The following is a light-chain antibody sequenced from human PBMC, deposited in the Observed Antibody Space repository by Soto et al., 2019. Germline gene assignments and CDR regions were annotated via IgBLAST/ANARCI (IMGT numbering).Light chain of an antibody. CDR2: GNS. V-gene: IGLV1-40*01. J-gene: IGLJ2*01. CDR1: SSNIGAGYD. CDR3: QSYDSSLSGSVV. Sequence: QAVVTQPPSVSGAPGQRVTISCTGSSSNIGAGYDVHWYQPLPGTAPKLLIYGNSNRPSGVPDRFSGSKSGTSASLAITGLQAEDEADYYCQSYDSSLSGSVVFGGGTQLTVL.